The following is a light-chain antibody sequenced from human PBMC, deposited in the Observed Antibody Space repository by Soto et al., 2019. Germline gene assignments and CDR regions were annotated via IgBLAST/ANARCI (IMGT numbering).Light chain of an antibody. V-gene: IGLV1-44*01. CDR3: AAWDDTLNAVV. Sequence: QSVLTQPPSASGTPGQGVIISCSGGSSNIGTNTVNWHQQLPGTAPKVLIYGTDQRPSGVPDRFSGSKSGTSASLAISGLHSEDEADYYCAAWDDTLNAVVFGGGTKLTVL. CDR2: GTD. J-gene: IGLJ2*01. CDR1: SSNIGTNT.